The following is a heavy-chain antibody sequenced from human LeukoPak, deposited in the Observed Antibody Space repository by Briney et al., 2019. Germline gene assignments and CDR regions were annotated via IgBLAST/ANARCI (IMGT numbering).Heavy chain of an antibody. Sequence: GASVKVSCKASGYTCTSYYMHSVRQAPGQGLEWMGIINPSGGSTSYAQKFQGRVTMTRDTSTSTVYMELSSLRSEDTAVYYCARDLDRHSGMDVWGQGTTVTLSS. J-gene: IGHJ6*02. CDR2: INPSGGST. CDR3: ARDLDRHSGMDV. V-gene: IGHV1-46*01. CDR1: GYTCTSYY. D-gene: IGHD3-9*01.